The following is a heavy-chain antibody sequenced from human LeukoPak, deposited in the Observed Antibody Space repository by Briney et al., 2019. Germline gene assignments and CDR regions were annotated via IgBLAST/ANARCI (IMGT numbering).Heavy chain of an antibody. D-gene: IGHD7-27*01. CDR2: INTNTGHP. CDR3: VRRRGDFIDTHFFDY. CDR1: GYTLTNHA. Sequence: ASVKVSCKASGYTLTNHAINWVRQAPGQGLQWMGWINTNTGHPMYAQRFTGRFVFSLDTSVNTAYLQISRLEADDTAIYYCVRRRGDFIDTHFFDYWGQGTLVSVSS. J-gene: IGHJ4*02. V-gene: IGHV7-4-1*02.